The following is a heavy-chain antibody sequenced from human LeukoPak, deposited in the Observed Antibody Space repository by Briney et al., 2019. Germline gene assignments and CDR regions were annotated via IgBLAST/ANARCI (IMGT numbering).Heavy chain of an antibody. J-gene: IGHJ4*02. Sequence: ASVKVSCKASGYTVTTYGITWVRQAPGQGLEWMGWISAYNGNTKYAQKVQGRVTMTTDTSTSTAYMEPRSPTSDDTAVYYCARESVTMVRGDNDYWGQGTLVTVSS. CDR1: GYTVTTYG. CDR2: ISAYNGNT. D-gene: IGHD3-10*01. CDR3: ARESVTMVRGDNDY. V-gene: IGHV1-18*01.